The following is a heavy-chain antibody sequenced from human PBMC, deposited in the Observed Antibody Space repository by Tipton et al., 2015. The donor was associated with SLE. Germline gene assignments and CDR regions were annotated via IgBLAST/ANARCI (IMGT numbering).Heavy chain of an antibody. Sequence: QLVQSGAEVKKPGASVKVSCKASGYTFTSYYMLWVRQAPGQGLEWMGIINPSGGSTNYAQKFQGRVTLTRDTSTRTVYMELRSLRSDDTAVYYWARTTIFGVVINDYWGQGTLVTVSS. J-gene: IGHJ4*02. CDR3: ARTTIFGVVINDY. CDR1: GYTFTSYY. D-gene: IGHD3-3*01. CDR2: INPSGGST. V-gene: IGHV1-46*01.